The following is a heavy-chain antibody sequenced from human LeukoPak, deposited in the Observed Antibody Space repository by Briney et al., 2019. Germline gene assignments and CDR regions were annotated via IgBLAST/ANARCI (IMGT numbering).Heavy chain of an antibody. Sequence: GGSLRLSCAASGFTFSSYAMSWVRQAPGKGLEWVSAISGSGGSTYYADSVKGRFTISRDNSQNTLYLQMNSLRAEDTAVYYSATDPGSPGPYNHRTAFDIWGQGTMVTVSS. CDR1: GFTFSSYA. J-gene: IGHJ3*02. V-gene: IGHV3-23*01. CDR2: ISGSGGST. D-gene: IGHD5-24*01. CDR3: ATDPGSPGPYNHRTAFDI.